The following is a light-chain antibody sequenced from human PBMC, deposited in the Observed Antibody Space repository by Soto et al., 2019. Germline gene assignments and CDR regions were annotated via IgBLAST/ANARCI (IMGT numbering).Light chain of an antibody. V-gene: IGLV4-69*01. Sequence: QLVLTQSPSASASLGASVKVTGTLSSGHSRYAIAWHQQQPEKGPRYLMKLNSDGSHSKGDGIPDRFSGSSSGAERYLTLSNRQSEVEADYYCQTGGTGNQVFGTGTNLTVL. J-gene: IGLJ1*01. CDR1: SGHSRYA. CDR2: LNSDGSH. CDR3: QTGGTGNQV.